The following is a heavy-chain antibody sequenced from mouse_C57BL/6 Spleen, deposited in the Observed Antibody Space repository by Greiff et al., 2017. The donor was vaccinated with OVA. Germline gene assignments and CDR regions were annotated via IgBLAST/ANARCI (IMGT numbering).Heavy chain of an antibody. D-gene: IGHD2-13*01. V-gene: IGHV1-52*01. CDR2: IDPSDSET. CDR3: ASEGTTEGFAY. J-gene: IGHJ3*01. CDR1: GYTFTSYW. Sequence: QVQLQQPGAELVRPGSSVKLSCKASGYTFTSYWMHWVKQRPIQGLEWIGNIDPSDSETHYNQKFKDKATLTVDKSSSTAYMQLSSLTSEDSAVYYCASEGTTEGFAYWGQGTLVTVSA.